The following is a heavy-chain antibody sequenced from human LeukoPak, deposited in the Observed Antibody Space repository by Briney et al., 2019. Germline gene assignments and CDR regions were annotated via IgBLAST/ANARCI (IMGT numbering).Heavy chain of an antibody. Sequence: GGSLRLSCAASGFTFSSYSMNWVRLAPGKGLEWVSSISSSSSYIYYADSVKGRFTISRDNAKNSLYLQMNSLRAEDTAVYYCARDTRVGATSPFDYWGQGTLVTVSS. CDR2: ISSSSSYI. CDR3: ARDTRVGATSPFDY. D-gene: IGHD1-26*01. CDR1: GFTFSSYS. J-gene: IGHJ4*02. V-gene: IGHV3-21*01.